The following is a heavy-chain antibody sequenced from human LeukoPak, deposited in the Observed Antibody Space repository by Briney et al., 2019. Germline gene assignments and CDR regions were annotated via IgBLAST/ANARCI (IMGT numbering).Heavy chain of an antibody. Sequence: SQTLSLTCTVSGVSISSGDYYWSWIRQPPGKGLEWIGYIYYSGSTYYNPSLKSRVTISVDTSKNQFSLKLSSVTAADTAVYYCATEGRRGYSYGRPGVNYWGQGTLVTVSS. V-gene: IGHV4-30-4*01. CDR1: GVSISSGDYY. CDR2: IYYSGST. CDR3: ATEGRRGYSYGRPGVNY. D-gene: IGHD5-18*01. J-gene: IGHJ4*02.